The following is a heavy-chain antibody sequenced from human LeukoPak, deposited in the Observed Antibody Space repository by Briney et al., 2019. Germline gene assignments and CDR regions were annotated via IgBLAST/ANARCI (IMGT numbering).Heavy chain of an antibody. J-gene: IGHJ5*02. Sequence: PGGSLRLSCAASGFTFSSYWMSWVRQAPGKGLEWIGYIYHSGSTYYNPSLKSRVTISVDRSKNQFSLKLSSVTAADTAVYYCARVSWVDTAMVTGWFDPWGQGTLVTVSS. D-gene: IGHD5-18*01. CDR2: IYHSGST. V-gene: IGHV4-4*02. CDR3: ARVSWVDTAMVTGWFDP. CDR1: GFTFSSYW.